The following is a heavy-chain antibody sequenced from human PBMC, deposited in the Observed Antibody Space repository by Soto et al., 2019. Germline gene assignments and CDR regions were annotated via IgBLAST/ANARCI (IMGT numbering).Heavy chain of an antibody. Sequence: GGSLRLSCAASGFTFSDHYMDWVRRAPGKGLEWVGRIRNKAHSYTTEYAASVKGRFTISRDDSENSLYLQMNSLKTEDTAVYYCAATKVGAPPSKFDYWGQGTLVTVSS. CDR1: GFTFSDHY. D-gene: IGHD1-26*01. CDR3: AATKVGAPPSKFDY. J-gene: IGHJ4*02. V-gene: IGHV3-72*01. CDR2: IRNKAHSYTT.